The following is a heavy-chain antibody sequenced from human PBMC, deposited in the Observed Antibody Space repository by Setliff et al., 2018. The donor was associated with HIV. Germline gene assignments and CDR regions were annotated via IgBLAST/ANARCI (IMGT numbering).Heavy chain of an antibody. CDR2: IKQDGSEI. Sequence: GESLKISCAASGFTFSNYWMDWVRQAPGKGLEWVATIKQDGSEIYYMDSVKGRFTISRDNARTSLFLEMRSLRDEDTAVYYCARGPPIVVVPAALLTFDYWGQGTLVTVSS. CDR1: GFTFSNYW. J-gene: IGHJ4*02. V-gene: IGHV3-7*03. CDR3: ARGPPIVVVPAALLTFDY. D-gene: IGHD2-2*01.